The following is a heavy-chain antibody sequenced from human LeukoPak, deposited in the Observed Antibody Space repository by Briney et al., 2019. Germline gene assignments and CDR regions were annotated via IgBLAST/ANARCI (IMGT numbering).Heavy chain of an antibody. Sequence: SLRLSCAASGFTFDDYAMHWVRQAPGEGLEWVSGISWNSGSIGYADSVKGRFTISRDNAKNSLYLQMNSLRAEDTALYYCAKGSGYSSSWYYFDYWGQGTLVTVSS. D-gene: IGHD6-13*01. V-gene: IGHV3-9*01. CDR1: GFTFDDYA. CDR3: AKGSGYSSSWYYFDY. J-gene: IGHJ4*02. CDR2: ISWNSGSI.